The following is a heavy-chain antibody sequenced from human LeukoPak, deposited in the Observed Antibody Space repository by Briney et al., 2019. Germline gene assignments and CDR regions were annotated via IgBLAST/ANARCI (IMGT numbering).Heavy chain of an antibody. CDR1: GYTFTGYY. Sequence: GASVKVSCKASGYTFTGYYMHWVRQAPGQGLEWMGRINPNSGGTNYAQKFQGRVTMTRDTSISTAYMELSRLRSDDTAVYYVAGGPRYCSSTSCYAGWFDPWGQGTLVTVSS. CDR2: INPNSGGT. J-gene: IGHJ5*02. D-gene: IGHD2-2*01. V-gene: IGHV1-2*06. CDR3: AGGPRYCSSTSCYAGWFDP.